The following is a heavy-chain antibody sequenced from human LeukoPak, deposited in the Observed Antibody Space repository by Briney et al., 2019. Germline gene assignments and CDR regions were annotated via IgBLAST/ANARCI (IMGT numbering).Heavy chain of an antibody. Sequence: GGSLRLSCAASGFTFSSSAMTWVRQAPGKGLEWVSAISGRGGSTHYTDSVKGRLTISRDNSKNTVYLQMSSLRAEDTAVYYCAKAPAVAGFLNWFVPWGERALVTVS. J-gene: IGHJ5*02. D-gene: IGHD6-19*01. CDR3: AKAPAVAGFLNWFVP. CDR1: GFTFSSSA. V-gene: IGHV3-23*01. CDR2: ISGRGGST.